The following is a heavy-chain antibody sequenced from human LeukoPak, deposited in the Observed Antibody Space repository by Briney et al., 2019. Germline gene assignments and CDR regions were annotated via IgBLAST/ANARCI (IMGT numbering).Heavy chain of an antibody. Sequence: VASVKVSCKASGGTFSSYAISWVRQAPGQGLEWMGGIIPIFGTANYAQKFQGRVTITADESTSTAYMELSSLRPEDTAVYYCARLDIIGIAAALDPWGQGTLVTVSS. J-gene: IGHJ5*02. CDR1: GGTFSSYA. D-gene: IGHD6-13*01. CDR2: IIPIFGTA. CDR3: ARLDIIGIAAALDP. V-gene: IGHV1-69*13.